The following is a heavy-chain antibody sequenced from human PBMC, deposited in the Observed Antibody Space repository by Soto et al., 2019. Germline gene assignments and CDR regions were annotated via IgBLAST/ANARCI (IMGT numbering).Heavy chain of an antibody. CDR2: IIPILGIA. V-gene: IGHV1-69*02. CDR1: GGTFSSYT. J-gene: IGHJ4*02. CDR3: ARREFGELLYPIDY. Sequence: SVKVSCKASGGTFSSYTISWVRQAPGQGLEWMGRIIPILGIANYTQKFQGRVTITADKSTSTAYMELSSLRSEDTAVYYCARREFGELLYPIDYWGQVNLVTVSS. D-gene: IGHD3-10*01.